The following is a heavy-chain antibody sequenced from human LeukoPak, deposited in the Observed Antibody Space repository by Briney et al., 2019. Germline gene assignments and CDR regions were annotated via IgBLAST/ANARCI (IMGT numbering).Heavy chain of an antibody. V-gene: IGHV3-30-3*01. CDR2: ISYDGSNK. D-gene: IGHD3-16*01. CDR3: ARVALITFGGVMVIDEYFQH. CDR1: GFTFSSYA. Sequence: PGRSLRLSCAASGFTFSSYAIHWVRQAPGKGLEWVAVISYDGSNKYYADSVKGRFTISRDNSKNTLYLQMSSLRAEDTAVYYCARVALITFGGVMVIDEYFQHWGQGTLVTVSS. J-gene: IGHJ1*01.